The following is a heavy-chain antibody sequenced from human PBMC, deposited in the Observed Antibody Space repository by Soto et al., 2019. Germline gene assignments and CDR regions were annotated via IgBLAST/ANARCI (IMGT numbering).Heavy chain of an antibody. CDR3: AAEGSDSGSYYY. Sequence: APAKASSKASGFTFTSSSVQWARQARGQRLEWIGWIVVGSGNTNYAQKFQERVTITRDMSTSTAYMELSSLRSEDTAVYYCAAEGSDSGSYYYWGQGTLVTVSS. J-gene: IGHJ4*02. CDR1: GFTFTSSS. CDR2: IVVGSGNT. V-gene: IGHV1-58*01. D-gene: IGHD1-26*01.